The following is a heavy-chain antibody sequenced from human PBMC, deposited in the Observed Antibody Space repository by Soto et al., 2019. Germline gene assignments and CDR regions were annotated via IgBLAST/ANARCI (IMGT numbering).Heavy chain of an antibody. J-gene: IGHJ4*02. D-gene: IGHD2-8*02. V-gene: IGHV1-2*02. Sequence: HEHLVQSGAEVKGPGASLKVSCKASGYSFTGYYIHWVRQAPGQGLEWMGWINPDSGATNYAQNFQGRVTLNSDTAISTASMNLTSLTSDDTAVYYCARGDYGTGGYPFPYFDYWGQGTLVIVSS. CDR1: GYSFTGYY. CDR3: ARGDYGTGGYPFPYFDY. CDR2: INPDSGAT.